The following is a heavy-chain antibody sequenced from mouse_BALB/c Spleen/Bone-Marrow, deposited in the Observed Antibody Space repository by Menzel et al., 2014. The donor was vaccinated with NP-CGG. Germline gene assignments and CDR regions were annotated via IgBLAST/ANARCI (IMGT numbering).Heavy chain of an antibody. Sequence: EVQGVESGGGLVQPGGSRKLSCAASGFTFSSFGMHWVRQAPEKGLEWVAYISSGSSTIFYADTVKGRFTISRDNPKNTLFLQMTSLRSEDTAIYYCTRGGNWEDFDYWGQGTTLTVSP. V-gene: IGHV5-17*02. CDR1: GFTFSSFG. CDR2: ISSGSSTI. CDR3: TRGGNWEDFDY. D-gene: IGHD4-1*01. J-gene: IGHJ2*01.